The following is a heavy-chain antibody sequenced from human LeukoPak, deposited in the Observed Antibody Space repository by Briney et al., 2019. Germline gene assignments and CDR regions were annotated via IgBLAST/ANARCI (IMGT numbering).Heavy chain of an antibody. J-gene: IGHJ3*02. Sequence: ASVKVSCKASGYTFTSYYMHWVRQAPGQGLEWMGIINPSGGSTNYAQKLQGRVTMTTDTSTSTAYMELRSLRSDDTAVYYCARLAGNGAFDIWGQGTMVTVSS. CDR1: GYTFTSYY. CDR2: INPSGGST. V-gene: IGHV1-46*01. CDR3: ARLAGNGAFDI. D-gene: IGHD1-1*01.